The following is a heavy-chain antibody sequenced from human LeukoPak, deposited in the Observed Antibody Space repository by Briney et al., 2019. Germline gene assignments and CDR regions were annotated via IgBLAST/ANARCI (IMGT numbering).Heavy chain of an antibody. D-gene: IGHD3-22*01. CDR2: TYYRSKWYN. V-gene: IGHV6-1*01. Sequence: SQTLSLTCAISGDSVSSNSAAWNWIRQSPSRGIEWQVRTYYRSKWYNDYAVSVKSRITINPDKSKNQFSLQLNSVTPEDTAVYYCARDTGGYYDSSGYYDYWGQGTLVTVSS. CDR3: ARDTGGYYDSSGYYDY. J-gene: IGHJ4*02. CDR1: GDSVSSNSAA.